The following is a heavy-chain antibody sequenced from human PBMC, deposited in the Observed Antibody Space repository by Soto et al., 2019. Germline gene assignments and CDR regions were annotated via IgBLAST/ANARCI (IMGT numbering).Heavy chain of an antibody. CDR3: AKQQGPGTPYYYAMDV. Sequence: EVQLLESGGGLVQPGGSLRLSCAASGFTFSSYAMSWVRQAPGKGLEWVSVLRSSGDRTYYADSVKGRFTISRDNSKNTLNMQMNSWRAEDTAVYYCAKQQGPGTPYYYAMDVWGQGTTVTVSS. V-gene: IGHV3-23*01. D-gene: IGHD1-1*01. J-gene: IGHJ6*02. CDR2: LRSSGDRT. CDR1: GFTFSSYA.